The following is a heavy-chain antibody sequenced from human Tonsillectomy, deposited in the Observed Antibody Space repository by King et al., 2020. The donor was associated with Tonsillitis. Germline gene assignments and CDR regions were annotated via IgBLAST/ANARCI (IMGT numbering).Heavy chain of an antibody. CDR3: ARDYDSSGYSPT. V-gene: IGHV4-31*03. Sequence: VQLQESGPGLVKPSQTLSLTCTVSGGSISSVGYYWSWIRQHPGKGLEWIGYIFYSGSTYYNSVLKSRLTISVVTSKNQLSLQLSNVTVADTAIYYCARDYDSSGYSPTWGQGTLVTVSS. CDR1: GGSISSVGYY. CDR2: IFYSGST. J-gene: IGHJ5*02. D-gene: IGHD3-22*01.